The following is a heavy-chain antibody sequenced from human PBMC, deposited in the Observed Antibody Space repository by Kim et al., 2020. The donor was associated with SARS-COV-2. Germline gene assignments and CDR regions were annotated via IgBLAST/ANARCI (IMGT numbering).Heavy chain of an antibody. V-gene: IGHV1-18*01. CDR3: AGDWGGIAARGWFDP. Sequence: QKFQGRVTMTTDTSTSTAYMELRSLRSDDTAVYYCAGDWGGIAARGWFDPWGQGTLVTVSS. D-gene: IGHD6-6*01. J-gene: IGHJ5*02.